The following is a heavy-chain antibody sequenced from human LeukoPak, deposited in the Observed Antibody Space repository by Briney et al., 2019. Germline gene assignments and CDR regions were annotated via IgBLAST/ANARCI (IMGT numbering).Heavy chain of an antibody. CDR1: GFTFSSYW. J-gene: IGHJ1*01. CDR3: AKDDDGNRYKH. D-gene: IGHD1-14*01. Sequence: PGGSLRLSCAASGFTFSSYWMHWVRQAPGKGLVWVSRINSDGSSTNYADSVKGRFTISRDNAKNTLYLQMNSLRAEDTAVYYCAKDDDGNRYKHWGQGTLVTVSS. V-gene: IGHV3-74*01. CDR2: INSDGSST.